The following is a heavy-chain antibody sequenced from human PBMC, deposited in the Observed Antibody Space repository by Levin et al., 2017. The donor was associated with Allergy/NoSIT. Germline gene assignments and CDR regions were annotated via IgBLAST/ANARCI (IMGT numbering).Heavy chain of an antibody. CDR2: ISSSSHTT. V-gene: IGHV3-11*04. J-gene: IGHJ4*02. CDR3: ARGTITGWGYYFDY. CDR1: GFTFRDHY. Sequence: GGSLRLSCATSGFTFRDHYMSWVRQAPGKGLEWISYISSSSHTTHYADSVRGRFTISRDNDDDSLYLQLNSLRVEDTGVYFCARGTITGWGYYFDYWGQGTLVTVSS. D-gene: IGHD6-19*01.